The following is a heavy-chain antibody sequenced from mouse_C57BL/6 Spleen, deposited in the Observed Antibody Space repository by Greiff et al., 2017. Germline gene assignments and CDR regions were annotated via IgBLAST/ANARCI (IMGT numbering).Heavy chain of an antibody. CDR1: GYSFTGYY. D-gene: IGHD4-1*01. J-gene: IGHJ2*01. CDR3: ARKGALTGTDY. Sequence: EVQLQQSGPELVKPGASVKISCKASGYSFTGYYMNWVKQSPEKSLEWIGEINPSTGGTTYNQKFKAKATLTVDKSSSAAYMQLKSLTSEDSAVYYCARKGALTGTDYWGQGTTLTVSS. CDR2: INPSTGGT. V-gene: IGHV1-42*01.